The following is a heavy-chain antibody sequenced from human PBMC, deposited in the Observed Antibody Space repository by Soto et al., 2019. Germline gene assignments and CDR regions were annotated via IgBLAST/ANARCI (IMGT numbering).Heavy chain of an antibody. V-gene: IGHV1-46*01. J-gene: IGHJ4*02. CDR3: ARGGHVVEVTAALDY. D-gene: IGHD2-21*02. CDR1: GDTFTEYY. CDR2: VNPSGGHT. Sequence: QVQLMQSGAEVKKPGASVKVSCKASGDTFTEYYIHWVRQARGQGLEWMGTVNPSGGHTTYAQHFLGRVTVTRDTSTSTLYMELTSLTSEDTAVYYCARGGHVVEVTAALDYWGQGTLVTVSS.